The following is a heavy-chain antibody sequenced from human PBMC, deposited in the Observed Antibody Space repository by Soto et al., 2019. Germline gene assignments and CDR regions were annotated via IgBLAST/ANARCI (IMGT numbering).Heavy chain of an antibody. D-gene: IGHD3-16*01. CDR1: GGSISSYY. Sequence: SETLSLTCTVSGGSISSYYWSWIRQPPGKGLEWIGYIYYSGGTNYNPSLKSRVTISVDVSKNQFSLELTSVTAADTAVYFCVRFWPSPYSNAFNDYTGSFDYWGQGTLVTVSS. CDR3: VRFWPSPYSNAFNDYTGSFDY. J-gene: IGHJ4*02. CDR2: IYYSGGT. V-gene: IGHV4-59*12.